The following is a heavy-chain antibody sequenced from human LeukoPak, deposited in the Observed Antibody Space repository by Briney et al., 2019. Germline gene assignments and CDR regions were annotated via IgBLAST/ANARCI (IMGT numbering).Heavy chain of an antibody. Sequence: GGSLRLSCAASGFTFSSYAMSWVRQAPGKGLEWVSAISVMGGSTYYADSVKGRFTISRDNSKNTLYLQMNSLRAEDTAVYYCAKDRPVVDIVVVPAAFNWFDPWGQGTLVTVSS. J-gene: IGHJ5*02. D-gene: IGHD2-2*01. CDR3: AKDRPVVDIVVVPAAFNWFDP. CDR2: ISVMGGST. CDR1: GFTFSSYA. V-gene: IGHV3-23*01.